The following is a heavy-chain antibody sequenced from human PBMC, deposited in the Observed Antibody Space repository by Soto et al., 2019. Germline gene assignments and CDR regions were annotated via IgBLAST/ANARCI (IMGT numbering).Heavy chain of an antibody. D-gene: IGHD2-2*01. CDR3: ARAYCSSASCYGHYYFGMDV. CDR1: GGSISSHSYY. J-gene: IGHJ6*02. CDR2: IYYSGIT. Sequence: EQLQESGPGLVKPSQTLSLTCTVSGGSISSHSYYWSWIRQHPGKGLEWIGYIYYSGITDYNPSLKSRVTISVDPSQNQFALKMSSVTAADTAVYYCARAYCSSASCYGHYYFGMDVWGQGTTVTVSS. V-gene: IGHV4-31*03.